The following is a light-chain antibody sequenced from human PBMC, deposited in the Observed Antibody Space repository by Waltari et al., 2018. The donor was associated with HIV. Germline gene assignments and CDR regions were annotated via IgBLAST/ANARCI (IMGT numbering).Light chain of an antibody. V-gene: IGKV3-15*01. CDR2: GAS. CDR1: QNVITN. CDR3: QQYNGWPRT. Sequence: EIVMTQSPATLSVSPGERVTLSCRAGQNVITNLAWYQQKPGQAPSLLIYGASTRASGIPARFTGGGSGSDFTLTINSLQSEDCGLYYCQQYNGWPRTFGQGTKV. J-gene: IGKJ1*01.